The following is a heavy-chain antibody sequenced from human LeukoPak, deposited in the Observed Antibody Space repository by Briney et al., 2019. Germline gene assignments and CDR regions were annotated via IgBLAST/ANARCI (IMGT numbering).Heavy chain of an antibody. V-gene: IGHV3-30*03. D-gene: IGHD3-10*01. CDR2: ISYDGSNK. CDR3: TTGSGSYYY. CDR1: GFTFSSYG. Sequence: GGSLRLSCAASGFTFSSYGMHWVSQAPGKGLEWVAVISYDGSNKYYADSVKGRFTISRDNSKNTLYLQMNSLRAEDTAVYYCTTGSGSYYYWGQGTLVTVSS. J-gene: IGHJ4*02.